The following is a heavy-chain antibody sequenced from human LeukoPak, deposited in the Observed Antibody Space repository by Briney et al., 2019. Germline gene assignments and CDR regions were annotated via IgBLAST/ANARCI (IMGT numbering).Heavy chain of an antibody. D-gene: IGHD6-19*01. J-gene: IGHJ5*02. V-gene: IGHV4-59*04. CDR1: GGSISSYY. CDR2: IYHSGST. Sequence: SETLSLTCTVSGGSISSYYWSWIRQPPGKGLEWIGSIYHSGSTYYNPSLKSRVTISVDTSKNQFSLKLSSVTAADTAVYYCARHHTQRWLASPLYNWFDPWGQGTLVTVSS. CDR3: ARHHTQRWLASPLYNWFDP.